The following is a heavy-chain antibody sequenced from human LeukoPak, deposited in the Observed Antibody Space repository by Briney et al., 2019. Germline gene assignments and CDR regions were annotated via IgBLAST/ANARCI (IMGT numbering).Heavy chain of an antibody. CDR3: AREGLWFGESYFDY. J-gene: IGHJ4*02. CDR2: ISGSGGST. V-gene: IGHV3-23*01. Sequence: GGSLRLSCAASGFTFGSYAMSWVRQAPGKGLEWVSAISGSGGSTYYADSVKGRFTISRDNSKNTLYLQMNSLRAEDTAVYYCAREGLWFGESYFDYWGQGTLVTVSS. CDR1: GFTFGSYA. D-gene: IGHD3-10*01.